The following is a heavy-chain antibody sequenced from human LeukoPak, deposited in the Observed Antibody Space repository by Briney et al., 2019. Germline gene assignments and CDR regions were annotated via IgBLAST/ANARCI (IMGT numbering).Heavy chain of an antibody. CDR1: GFTFSSFG. CDR2: TSYDGNEK. J-gene: IGHJ1*01. V-gene: IGHV3-30*03. CDR3: ATGGTRAATGRMGF. Sequence: GGSLRLSCAASGFTFSSFGMHWVRQAPGKGLEWVTVTSYDGNEKYYADSVKGRFTISRDNSKNTVYLQMNSLRAEDTAVYYCATGGTRAATGRMGFWGQGTLGSVSS. D-gene: IGHD6-25*01.